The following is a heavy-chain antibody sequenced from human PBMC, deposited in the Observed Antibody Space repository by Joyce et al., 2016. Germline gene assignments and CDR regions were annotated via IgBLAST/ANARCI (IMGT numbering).Heavy chain of an antibody. J-gene: IGHJ4*02. Sequence: EVQLLESGGGLVQPGGSLRLSCSASGLSFSTYAMHWVRQAPEKGLKYVAGISNSGDNTHHVDLVKGRFTISRDNSKDTLFLQMSSLRSDDTAIYYCVIPHVWFGDFISDYWGQGILVTVSS. V-gene: IGHV3-64D*08. D-gene: IGHD3-10*01. CDR3: VIPHVWFGDFISDY. CDR1: GLSFSTYA. CDR2: ISNSGDNT.